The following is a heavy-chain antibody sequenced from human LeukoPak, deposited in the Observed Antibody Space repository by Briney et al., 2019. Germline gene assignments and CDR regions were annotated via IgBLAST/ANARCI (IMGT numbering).Heavy chain of an antibody. CDR2: INHSGST. CDR1: GGSFSGYY. Sequence: PSETLSLTCAVYGGSFSGYYWSWIRQPPGKGLEWIGEINHSGSTNYNPSLKSRVTISVDTSKNQFSLKLSSVTAADTAVYYCASSSGWYVFGGTNWFDPWGQGTLVTVSS. D-gene: IGHD6-19*01. J-gene: IGHJ5*02. CDR3: ASSSGWYVFGGTNWFDP. V-gene: IGHV4-34*01.